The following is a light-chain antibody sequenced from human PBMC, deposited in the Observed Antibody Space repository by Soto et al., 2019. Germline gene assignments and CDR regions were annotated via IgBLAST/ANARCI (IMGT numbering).Light chain of an antibody. J-gene: IGKJ1*01. CDR3: QQYNNWPPWT. CDR1: QSLSNN. V-gene: IGKV3-15*01. CDR2: GAS. Sequence: EIVMTQSPATLSVSPGERATLSCRASQSLSNNLAWYQQKPGQAPRLLIYGASTRATGIPARFSGSGSGTEFTFTISSLQSEDFAVYYCQQYNNWPPWTFGQGTKVEIK.